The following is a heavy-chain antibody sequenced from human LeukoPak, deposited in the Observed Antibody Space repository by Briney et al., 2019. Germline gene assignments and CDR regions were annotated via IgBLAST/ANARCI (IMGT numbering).Heavy chain of an antibody. V-gene: IGHV5-10-1*01. CDR1: GYSFTTYW. CDR3: ARRSGNWFDP. Sequence: GGSLKISCKGSGYSFTTYWIAWVRQMPGKGLEWMGIIFPSDSYTNYSPSFQGHVTISADKSISTAYLQWSSLKASDSAMYYCARRSGNWFDPWGQGTLVTVSS. J-gene: IGHJ5*02. CDR2: IFPSDSYT.